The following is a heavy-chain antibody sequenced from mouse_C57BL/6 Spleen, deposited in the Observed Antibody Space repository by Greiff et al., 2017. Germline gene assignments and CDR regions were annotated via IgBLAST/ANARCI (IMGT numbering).Heavy chain of an antibody. CDR2: ISYDGSN. V-gene: IGHV3-6*01. CDR1: GYSITSGYY. J-gene: IGHJ3*01. Sequence: VQLQQSGPGLVKPSQSLSLTCSVTGYSITSGYYWNWIRQFPGNKLEWMGYISYDGSNNYNPSLKNRISITRDTSKNQFFLKLNSVTTEDTATYYCARDHYYDYDVAYWGQGTLVTVSA. CDR3: ARDHYYDYDVAY. D-gene: IGHD2-4*01.